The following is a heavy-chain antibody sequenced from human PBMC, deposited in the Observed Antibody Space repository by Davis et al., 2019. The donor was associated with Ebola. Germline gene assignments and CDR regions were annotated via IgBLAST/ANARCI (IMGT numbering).Heavy chain of an antibody. CDR3: ARDGSYSSGWDFDY. D-gene: IGHD6-19*01. CDR2: ISYDGSNK. V-gene: IGHV3-30-3*01. CDR1: GFTFSSYA. Sequence: PGGSLRLSCAASGFTFSSYAMHWVRQAPGKGLEWVAVISYDGSNKYYAVSVKGRFTISRDNSKNTLYLQMNSLRAEDTAVYYCARDGSYSSGWDFDYWGQGTLVTVSS. J-gene: IGHJ4*02.